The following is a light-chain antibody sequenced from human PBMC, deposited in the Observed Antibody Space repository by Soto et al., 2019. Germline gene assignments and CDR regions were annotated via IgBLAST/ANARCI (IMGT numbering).Light chain of an antibody. V-gene: IGLV3-1*01. CDR2: QDN. J-gene: IGLJ1*01. CDR1: KLGGKF. CDR3: QAWDSNTYV. Sequence: SYELTQRPSVSVSPGQTASITCSGDKLGGKFVCWYQQKPGQSPVLVIYQDNKRPSGIPERFSGSNSGDTATLTISGTQAMDEADYYCQAWDSNTYVFGTGTKVTVL.